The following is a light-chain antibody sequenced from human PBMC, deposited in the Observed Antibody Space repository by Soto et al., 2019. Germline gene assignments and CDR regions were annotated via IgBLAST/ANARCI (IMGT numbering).Light chain of an antibody. CDR1: SGTFASNY. Sequence: NFMLTQPHSVSESPGKTVTISCTRSSGTFASNYVQWCQQRPGSAPTTVIYEDDQRPSGVPDRFSGSIDSSSNSASLTISGLKTEDEADYYCQSYDSSNQRVFGGGTKLTVL. CDR2: EDD. CDR3: QSYDSSNQRV. V-gene: IGLV6-57*04. J-gene: IGLJ2*01.